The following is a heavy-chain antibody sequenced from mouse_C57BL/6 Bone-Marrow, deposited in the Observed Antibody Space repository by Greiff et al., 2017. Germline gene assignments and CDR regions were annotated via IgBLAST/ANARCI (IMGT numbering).Heavy chain of an antibody. CDR2: SRNKANDYTT. CDR3: ARDARDHWYFDV. CDR1: GFTFSDFY. Sequence: EVQVVESGGGLVQSGRSLRLSCATSGFTFSDFYMEWVRQAPGKGLEWIAASRNKANDYTTEYSASVKGRFIVSRDTSQSILYLQMNALRAEDTAIYYCARDARDHWYFDVWGTGTTVTVSS. J-gene: IGHJ1*03. V-gene: IGHV7-1*01.